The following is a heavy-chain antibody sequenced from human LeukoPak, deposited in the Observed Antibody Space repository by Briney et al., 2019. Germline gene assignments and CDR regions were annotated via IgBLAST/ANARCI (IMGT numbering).Heavy chain of an antibody. V-gene: IGHV1-46*01. J-gene: IGHJ5*02. D-gene: IGHD3-10*01. Sequence: ASVKVSCKASGYTFINNWMHWVRQAPGQGLEWMGLINPTGSSTLYAQKFQGRVTMTRDMSTSTDYMELSSLRSEDTAIYYCARDSSVGDIAWWFDPWGQGTLVTVSS. CDR3: ARDSSVGDIAWWFDP. CDR2: INPTGSST. CDR1: GYTFINNW.